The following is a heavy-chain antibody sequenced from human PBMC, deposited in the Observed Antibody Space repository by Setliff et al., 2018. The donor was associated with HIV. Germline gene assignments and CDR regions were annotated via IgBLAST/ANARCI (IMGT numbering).Heavy chain of an antibody. V-gene: IGHV3-15*01. D-gene: IGHD3-10*01. J-gene: IGHJ6*03. CDR1: GFTFSNAW. Sequence: PGGSLRLSCAASGFTFSNAWMSWVRQAPGKGLEWVGHIKNKADGETTDYAASVKGRFTISRDDSRNTLYLQMNSLKSEDTAVYYCARQGKVGSGSYDYYYYMDVWGKGTTVTVSS. CDR3: ARQGKVGSGSYDYYYYMDV. CDR2: IKNKADGETT.